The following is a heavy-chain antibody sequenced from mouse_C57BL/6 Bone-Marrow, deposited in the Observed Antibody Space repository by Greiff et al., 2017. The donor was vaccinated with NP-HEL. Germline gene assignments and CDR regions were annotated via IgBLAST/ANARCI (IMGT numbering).Heavy chain of an antibody. V-gene: IGHV3-6*01. CDR2: ISYDGSN. J-gene: IGHJ3*01. Sequence: EVQLQESGPGLVKPSPSLSLSCSVTGYSITSGYYWYWIRQFPGNKLEWMDYISYDGSNNYNPSLKNRIPFTRDTSKNQFFLKLNSVTTEDTASYYGTGRGYCGSSSWFAYWGQGTLVTVSA. D-gene: IGHD1-1*01. CDR1: GYSITSGYY. CDR3: TGRGYCGSSSWFAY.